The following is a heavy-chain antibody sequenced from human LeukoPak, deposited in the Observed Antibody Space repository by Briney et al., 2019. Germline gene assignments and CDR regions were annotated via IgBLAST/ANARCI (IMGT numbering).Heavy chain of an antibody. Sequence: ASVKVSCKASGYSFTSYYMHWVRQAPGQGLEWMGWINPNSGGTNYAQKFQGRVTMTRDTSISTAYMELSRLRSDDTAVYYCARDYDSTDEGVGGTWEFDYWGQGTLVTVSS. J-gene: IGHJ4*02. D-gene: IGHD3-22*01. V-gene: IGHV1-2*02. CDR1: GYSFTSYY. CDR2: INPNSGGT. CDR3: ARDYDSTDEGVGGTWEFDY.